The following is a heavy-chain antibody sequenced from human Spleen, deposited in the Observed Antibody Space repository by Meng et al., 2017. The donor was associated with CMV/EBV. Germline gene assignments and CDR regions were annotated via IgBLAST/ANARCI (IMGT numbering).Heavy chain of an antibody. D-gene: IGHD3-3*01. CDR2: IYYSGST. CDR3: ARDYDFQEFDP. Sequence: SETLSLTCTVSGGSISSSSYYWGWIRQPPGKGLEWIGSIYYSGSTYYNPSLKSRVTISVDTSKNQFSLKLSSVTAADTAVYYCARDYDFQEFDPWGQGTLVTVSS. V-gene: IGHV4-39*07. J-gene: IGHJ5*02. CDR1: GGSISSSSYY.